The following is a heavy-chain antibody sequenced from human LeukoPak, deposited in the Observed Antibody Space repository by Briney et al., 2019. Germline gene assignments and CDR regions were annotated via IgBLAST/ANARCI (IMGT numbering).Heavy chain of an antibody. CDR1: GFTFTTYA. CDR3: AKTYSSGLRPNDAFDI. CDR2: ISGSGVST. V-gene: IGHV3-23*01. J-gene: IGHJ3*02. Sequence: PGGSLRLSCAASGFTFTTYAMTWVRQAPGKGLEWVSAISGSGVSTFYADSVQGRFTISRDNSKNTLYLQMNSLRAEDTAVYYCAKTYSSGLRPNDAFDIWGQGTMVTVSS. D-gene: IGHD6-19*01.